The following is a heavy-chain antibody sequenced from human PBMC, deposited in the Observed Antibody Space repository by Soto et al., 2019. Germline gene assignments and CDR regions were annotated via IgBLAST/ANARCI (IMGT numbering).Heavy chain of an antibody. D-gene: IGHD5-18*01. CDR2: INQDGSEK. CDR3: ARDGSTSWYSYDHHGMDV. CDR1: GFTFRTYW. Sequence: EVQLVESGGGLVQPGGSLRLSCGASGFTFRTYWLSWVRQVPGKGLEWVANINQDGSEKNYVDSVKGRFTIPRDNAKNLLYLQMSSLRAEDTALYYCARDGSTSWYSYDHHGMDVWGQGTKVTVSS. V-gene: IGHV3-7*05. J-gene: IGHJ6*02.